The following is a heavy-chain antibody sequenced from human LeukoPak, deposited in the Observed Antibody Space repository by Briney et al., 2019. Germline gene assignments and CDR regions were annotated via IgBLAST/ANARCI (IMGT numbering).Heavy chain of an antibody. CDR1: GFTLSNYA. Sequence: GGSLRLSCAASGFTLSNYAMSWVRQAPGKGLEWVSGISGSGGNTYYADSVKGRFTISRDNSKKTMYMEMNSLRAEDTAIYYCAIYRSIGYFDYWGQGTLVTVSS. V-gene: IGHV3-23*01. J-gene: IGHJ4*02. CDR3: AIYRSIGYFDY. CDR2: ISGSGGNT.